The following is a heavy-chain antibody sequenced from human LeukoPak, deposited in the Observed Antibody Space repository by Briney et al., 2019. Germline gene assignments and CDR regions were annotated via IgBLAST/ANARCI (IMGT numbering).Heavy chain of an antibody. CDR2: IYHSGST. CDR3: ASPPSIYGGNSEARYAFDI. Sequence: PSQTLSLTCTVSGGSISSGGYYWSWIRQPPGKGLEWIGYIYHSGSTYYNPSLKSRVTISVDRSKNQFSLKLSSVTAADTAVYYCASPPSIYGGNSEARYAFDIWGQGTMVTVSS. D-gene: IGHD4-23*01. CDR1: GGSISSGGYY. V-gene: IGHV4-30-2*01. J-gene: IGHJ3*02.